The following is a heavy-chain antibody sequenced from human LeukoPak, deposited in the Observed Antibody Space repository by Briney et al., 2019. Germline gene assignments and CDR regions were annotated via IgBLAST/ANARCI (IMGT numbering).Heavy chain of an antibody. J-gene: IGHJ4*02. CDR2: ISYSGRT. D-gene: IGHD3-22*01. CDR1: GGSLGSSTYY. Sequence: SETLSLTCTVSGGSLGSSTYYWGWIRQPPGKGLEWVASISYSGRTYYNPSLRSRVTMSVDTSKNQFSLKLNSVTAADTAVYYCARVPTSWLFFDYWGQGTLVTVSS. CDR3: ARVPTSWLFFDY. V-gene: IGHV4-39*01.